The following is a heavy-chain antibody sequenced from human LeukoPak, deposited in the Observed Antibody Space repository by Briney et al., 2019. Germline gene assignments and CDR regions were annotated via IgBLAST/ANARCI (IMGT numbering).Heavy chain of an antibody. V-gene: IGHV4-39*07. CDR1: GGSIISGTYY. D-gene: IGHD7-27*01. CDR3: ARAPLGIDAFDI. J-gene: IGHJ3*02. Sequence: SETLSLTCTVSGGSIISGTYYWSWIRQPPGKGLEWIGEIYHSGSTNYNPSLKSRVTISVDKSKNQFSLKLSSVTAADTAVYYCARAPLGIDAFDIWGQGTMVTVSS. CDR2: IYHSGST.